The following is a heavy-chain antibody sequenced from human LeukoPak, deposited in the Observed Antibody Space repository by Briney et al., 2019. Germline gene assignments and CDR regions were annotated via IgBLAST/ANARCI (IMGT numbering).Heavy chain of an antibody. CDR1: GYTFTNYY. J-gene: IGHJ4*02. V-gene: IGHV1-46*01. CDR2: INPSGGST. Sequence: ASVKVSCKASGYTFTNYYMHWVRQAPGQGLEWMGIINPSGGSTTYAQKFQDRVTMTRDTSTSTVYMELSSLRSEDTALYYCARGPGRYYFDYWGQGTLVTVSS. CDR3: ARGPGRYYFDY.